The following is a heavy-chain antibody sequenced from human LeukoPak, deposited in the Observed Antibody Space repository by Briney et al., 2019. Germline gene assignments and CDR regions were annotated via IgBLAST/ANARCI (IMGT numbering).Heavy chain of an antibody. CDR3: AREFSSGILTGYHGDAFDI. Sequence: PGGSLRLSCAAPGFTFSSYWMSWVRQAPGKGLEWVANIKQDGSEKYYVDSVKGRFTISRDNAKNSLYLQMDSLRAEDTAVYYCAREFSSGILTGYHGDAFDIWGQGTMVTVSS. CDR2: IKQDGSEK. V-gene: IGHV3-7*01. D-gene: IGHD3-9*01. J-gene: IGHJ3*02. CDR1: GFTFSSYW.